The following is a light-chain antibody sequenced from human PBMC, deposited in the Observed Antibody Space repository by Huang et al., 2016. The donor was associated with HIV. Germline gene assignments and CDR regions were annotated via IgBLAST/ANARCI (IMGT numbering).Light chain of an antibody. CDR2: EIS. CDR3: QYGET. Sequence: DIQMTQSPSTLSAFVGDRLTTTCRASQNISSWLAWYQQKPGNVPRLLIYEISSLERGVPSRFSGSGSGTEFTLTISSLQPDDIGTYYCQYGETFGQGSKVEVK. J-gene: IGKJ1*01. CDR1: QNISSW. V-gene: IGKV1-5*03.